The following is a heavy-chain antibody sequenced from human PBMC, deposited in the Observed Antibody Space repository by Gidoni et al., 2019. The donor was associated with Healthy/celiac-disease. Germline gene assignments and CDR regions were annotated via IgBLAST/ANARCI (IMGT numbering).Heavy chain of an antibody. Sequence: EVQLLESGGGLVQPGGSLSLPCAASGFTFSTYAMSWVRQAPGKGLEWVSAISGSGGSTYYADSVKGRFTISRDNSKNTLYLQMNSLRAEDTAVYYCAKTPIVVVVAAISGWFDPWGQGTLVTVSS. CDR2: ISGSGGST. CDR3: AKTPIVVVVAAISGWFDP. D-gene: IGHD2-15*01. J-gene: IGHJ5*02. V-gene: IGHV3-23*01. CDR1: GFTFSTYA.